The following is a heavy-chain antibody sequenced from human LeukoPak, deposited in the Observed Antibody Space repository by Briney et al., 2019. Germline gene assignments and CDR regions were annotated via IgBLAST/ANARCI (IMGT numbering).Heavy chain of an antibody. Sequence: SETLSLTCTVSGGSISSYYWSWIRQPPGKGLEWIGSIYYSGSSYYNPSLRSRVTISVDTSKNQFSLRLSSVTAADTAVYYCASSTVTWSNWFDPWGQGTLVTVSS. V-gene: IGHV4-59*05. CDR3: ASSTVTWSNWFDP. CDR2: IYYSGSS. D-gene: IGHD4-17*01. CDR1: GGSISSYY. J-gene: IGHJ5*02.